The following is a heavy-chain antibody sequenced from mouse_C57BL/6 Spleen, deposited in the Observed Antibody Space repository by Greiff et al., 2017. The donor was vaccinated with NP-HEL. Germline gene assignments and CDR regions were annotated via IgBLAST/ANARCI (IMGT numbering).Heavy chain of an antibody. CDR1: GVDFSRYW. Sequence: EADGVDFSRYWMSWVRRAPGKGLEWIGEINPDSSTINYAPSLTDKFIISRDNAKNTLYLQMSKVRSEDTALYYCARRWSYDYGRFAYGGQGTLVTVSA. CDR2: INPDSSTI. J-gene: IGHJ3*01. V-gene: IGHV4-1*01. D-gene: IGHD2-4*01. CDR3: ARRWSYDYGRFAY.